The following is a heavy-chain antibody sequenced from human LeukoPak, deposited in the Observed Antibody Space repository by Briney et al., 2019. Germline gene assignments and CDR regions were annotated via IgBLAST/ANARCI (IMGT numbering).Heavy chain of an antibody. J-gene: IGHJ5*02. CDR1: GFTFSDYS. Sequence: GGSLRLSCAASGFTFSDYSLNWVRQAPGKGLEWISYISSSGSNKAYADSIEGRFTISRDNGKNSLNLQMNSLRADDTAVYYCARTAFDWSQVGGNWFDPWGQGTLVTVSS. CDR3: ARTAFDWSQVGGNWFDP. V-gene: IGHV3-48*04. D-gene: IGHD3-9*01. CDR2: ISSSGSNK.